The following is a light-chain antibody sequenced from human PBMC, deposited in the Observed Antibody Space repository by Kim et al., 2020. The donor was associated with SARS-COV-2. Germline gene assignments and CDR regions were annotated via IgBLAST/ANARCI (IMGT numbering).Light chain of an antibody. CDR2: AAS. V-gene: IGKV1-27*01. J-gene: IGKJ1*01. CDR1: QGIGYY. Sequence: ASVGDRVTITCRTDQGIGYYLAWYQHKPGVSPTLLIYAASTLQSGVSSRFNGSGSGTNFSLTISSLQPADVGTYYCQKYNSAPWTFGPGTKVEIK. CDR3: QKYNSAPWT.